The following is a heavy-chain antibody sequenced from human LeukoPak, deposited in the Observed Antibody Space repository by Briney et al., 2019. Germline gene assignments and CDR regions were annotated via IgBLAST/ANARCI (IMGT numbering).Heavy chain of an antibody. CDR3: ARETIVVVVAATPNYYYSMDV. Sequence: ASVKVSCKASGGTFSSYAISWVRQAPGQGLEWMGGIIPIFGTANYAQKFQGRVTITADESTSTAYMELSSLRSEDTAVYYCARETIVVVVAATPNYYYSMDVWGQGTTVTVSS. CDR2: IIPIFGTA. D-gene: IGHD2-15*01. V-gene: IGHV1-69*13. CDR1: GGTFSSYA. J-gene: IGHJ6*02.